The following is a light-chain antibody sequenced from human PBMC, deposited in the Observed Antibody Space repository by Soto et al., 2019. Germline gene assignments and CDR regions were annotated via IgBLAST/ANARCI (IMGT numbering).Light chain of an antibody. V-gene: IGLV2-14*01. Sequence: QSVMTQPASVSGSPGQSITISCTGTSGDIGAYNYVSWYQHYPGKSPKLMIDGVTNRPSGVSNRFSGSKTVNTASLTISGLQAEDEADYYCVSHRRGXSHVFGTGTKVXV. CDR3: VSHRRGXSHV. CDR2: GVT. CDR1: SGDIGAYNY. J-gene: IGLJ1*01.